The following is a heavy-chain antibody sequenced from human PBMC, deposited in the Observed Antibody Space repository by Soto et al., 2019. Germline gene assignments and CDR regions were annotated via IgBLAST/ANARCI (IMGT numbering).Heavy chain of an antibody. Sequence: GRSLRLSCAASGFTFSSYGMHWVRQAPGKGLEWVSVIWYDGSDKYYAASVKGRVTISRDNSKNTLYLQMNSLRAEDTAVYYCARDRYSSGWYDLDYWGQGTLVTVSS. CDR1: GFTFSSYG. J-gene: IGHJ4*02. V-gene: IGHV3-33*01. CDR3: ARDRYSSGWYDLDY. CDR2: IWYDGSDK. D-gene: IGHD6-19*01.